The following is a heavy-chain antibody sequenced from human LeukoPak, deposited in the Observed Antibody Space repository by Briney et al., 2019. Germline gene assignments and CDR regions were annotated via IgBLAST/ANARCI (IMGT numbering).Heavy chain of an antibody. D-gene: IGHD3-16*01. CDR2: INHSGST. CDR1: AGSFSGYY. J-gene: IGHJ3*01. Sequence: PSETLSLTCAVYAGSFSGYYWSWIRQPPGKGLEWIGEINHSGSTSYNPSLKSRVTIFVDKSRNQFSLKLSSVTATDTGVFYCARAARLQISIIKMIHSAFDVWGQGTMVTVSS. CDR3: ARAARLQISIIKMIHSAFDV. V-gene: IGHV4-34*01.